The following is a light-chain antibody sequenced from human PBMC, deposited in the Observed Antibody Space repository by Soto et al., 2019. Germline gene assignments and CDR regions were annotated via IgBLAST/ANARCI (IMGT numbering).Light chain of an antibody. CDR3: QQSFTTPYT. Sequence: DIQMTQSPSSLSASVGDRVTITGRASQTIAMYVNWFQQKPGKAPKPLIYTTSSLQSGVPPRFSGSGSETDFTLTISPLQPEDFATYYCQQSFTTPYTFCQGTKLEIK. V-gene: IGKV1-39*01. CDR1: QTIAMY. J-gene: IGKJ2*01. CDR2: TTS.